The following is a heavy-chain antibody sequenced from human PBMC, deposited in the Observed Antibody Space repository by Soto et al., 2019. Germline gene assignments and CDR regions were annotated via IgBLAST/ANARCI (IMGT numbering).Heavy chain of an antibody. CDR3: ARDFEGIAAAGNWFDP. J-gene: IGHJ5*02. CDR1: GFTFSSYG. Sequence: QVQLVESGGGVVQPGRSLRLSCAASGFTFSSYGMHWVRQAPGKGLEWVAVIWYDGSNKYYADSVKGRFTISRDNSKNTLYLQMNSLRAEDTAVYYCARDFEGIAAAGNWFDPWGQGTLVTVSS. V-gene: IGHV3-33*01. CDR2: IWYDGSNK. D-gene: IGHD6-13*01.